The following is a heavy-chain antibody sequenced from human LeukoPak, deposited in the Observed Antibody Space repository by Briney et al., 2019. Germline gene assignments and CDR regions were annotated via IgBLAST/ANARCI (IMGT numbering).Heavy chain of an antibody. CDR2: VYFDGGT. D-gene: IGHD3-16*01. Sequence: SESLSLTCSVSGGSVTSGTYHWGWIRQPPGKGLEWIGSVYFDGGTHYKPSLQSRVTISVDTSKNQFSLRLSSVTAADTALYYCARDHYYDGRGRFDPWGQGTLVTVSS. CDR1: GGSVTSGTYH. CDR3: ARDHYYDGRGRFDP. J-gene: IGHJ5*02. V-gene: IGHV4-39*07.